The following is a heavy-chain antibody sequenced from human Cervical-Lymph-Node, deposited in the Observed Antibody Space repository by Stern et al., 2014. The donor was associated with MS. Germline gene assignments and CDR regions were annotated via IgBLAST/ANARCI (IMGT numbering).Heavy chain of an antibody. CDR3: ARINSKILYGMDV. V-gene: IGHV3-21*06. CDR1: GFTFNTHA. Sequence: VQLVESGGGLVKPGGSLRLSCAASGFTFNTHAMNWVRQAPGKGLEWGSSISTRSTNLYYADSVRGRFTISRDNAQSSLYLQMNSLTIEDTAVYYCARINSKILYGMDVWGPGTTVTVSS. J-gene: IGHJ6*02. CDR2: ISTRSTNL.